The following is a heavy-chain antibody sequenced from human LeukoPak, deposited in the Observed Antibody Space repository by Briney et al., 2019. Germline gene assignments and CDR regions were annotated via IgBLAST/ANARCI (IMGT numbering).Heavy chain of an antibody. CDR1: GGSIRSSYYY. J-gene: IGHJ5*02. CDR3: ARQQQSGGVLLWFGELLWDNWFNP. CDR2: IYDSGST. Sequence: PSETLSLTCTVSGGSIRSSYYYWGWIRQPPGKGLEWIGSIYDSGSTYYNPSLKSRVTISVDTSKNQFSLKLSSVTAADTAVYYCARQQQSGGVLLWFGELLWDNWFNPWGQGTLVTVSS. D-gene: IGHD3-10*01. V-gene: IGHV4-39*01.